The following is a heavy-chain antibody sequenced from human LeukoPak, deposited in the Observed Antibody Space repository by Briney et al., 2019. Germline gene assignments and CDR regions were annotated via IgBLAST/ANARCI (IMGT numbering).Heavy chain of an antibody. V-gene: IGHV3-30*02. Sequence: GGSLRLSCAASGFTFSSYGMHWVRRAPGKGLEWVAFIRYDGSNKYYADSVKGRFTISRDNSKNTLYLQMNSLRAEDTAVYYCAKEIYCSSTSCSIWGQGTLVTVSS. CDR2: IRYDGSNK. CDR3: AKEIYCSSTSCSI. J-gene: IGHJ4*02. CDR1: GFTFSSYG. D-gene: IGHD2-2*01.